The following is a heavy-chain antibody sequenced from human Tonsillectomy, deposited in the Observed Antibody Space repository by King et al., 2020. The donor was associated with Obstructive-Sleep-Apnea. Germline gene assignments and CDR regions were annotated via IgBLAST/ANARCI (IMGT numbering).Heavy chain of an antibody. J-gene: IGHJ2*01. CDR1: GYTFTSYD. CDR3: ASAPPGPNRRTINWYFDL. V-gene: IGHV1-8*01. Sequence: VQLVESGAEVKKPGASVKVSCKASGYTFTSYDINWVRQATGQGLEWMGWMNPNSGNTGYAQKFQGRVTMTRNTSISTAYMELSSLRSEDTAVDYCASAPPGPNRRTINWYFDLWGRGTLVTVSS. D-gene: IGHD1-14*01. CDR2: MNPNSGNT.